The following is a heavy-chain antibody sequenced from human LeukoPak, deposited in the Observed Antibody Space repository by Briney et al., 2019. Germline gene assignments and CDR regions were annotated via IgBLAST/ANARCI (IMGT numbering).Heavy chain of an antibody. Sequence: SQTLSLTCTVSGGSISSGDYYWSWIRQPPGKGLEWIGYIYYSGSTNYNPPLKSRVTISVDTSKNQFSLKLSSVTAADTAVYYCAREPFYCSSTSCYPDYFDYWGQGTLVTVSS. D-gene: IGHD2-2*01. CDR2: IYYSGST. CDR1: GGSISSGDYY. CDR3: AREPFYCSSTSCYPDYFDY. V-gene: IGHV4-61*08. J-gene: IGHJ4*02.